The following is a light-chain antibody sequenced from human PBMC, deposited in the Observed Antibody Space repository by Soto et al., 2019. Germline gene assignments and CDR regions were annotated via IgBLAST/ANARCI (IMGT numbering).Light chain of an antibody. V-gene: IGKV2-28*01. Sequence: DIVMTQIQVSLPVTPVEPASISCTSSQSLLHSHGYNYMDWYLQKPGQSPQLLIYFGSYRASGVPDRFSGSGSGTNFTLRISRVETDDFGIYYCMQALQVPITCGQGTRREIK. CDR2: FGS. CDR1: QSLLHSHGYNY. CDR3: MQALQVPIT. J-gene: IGKJ5*01.